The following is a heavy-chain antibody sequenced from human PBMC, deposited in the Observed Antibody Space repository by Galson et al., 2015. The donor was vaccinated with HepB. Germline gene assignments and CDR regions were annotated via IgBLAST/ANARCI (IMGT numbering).Heavy chain of an antibody. CDR3: AKTDEIAAAGTHLGY. CDR2: ISGSGGST. J-gene: IGHJ4*02. Sequence: SLRLSCAASGFTLSSYAMSWVRQAPGKGLEWVSAISGSGGSTYYADSVKGRFTISRDNSKNTLYLQMNSLRAEDTAVYYCAKTDEIAAAGTHLGYWGQGTLVTVSS. D-gene: IGHD6-13*01. V-gene: IGHV3-23*01. CDR1: GFTLSSYA.